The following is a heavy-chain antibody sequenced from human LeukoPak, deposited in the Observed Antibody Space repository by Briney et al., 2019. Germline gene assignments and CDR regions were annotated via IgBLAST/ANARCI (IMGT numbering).Heavy chain of an antibody. Sequence: SVKVSCKASGGTFSSYAISWVRQAPGQGLEWMGGIIPIFGTANYAQKFQGRVTITTDESTSTAYMELSSLRSEDTAVYYCARAGELPPDAFDIWGQVTMVTVSS. CDR1: GGTFSSYA. V-gene: IGHV1-69*05. D-gene: IGHD1-26*01. CDR2: IIPIFGTA. J-gene: IGHJ3*02. CDR3: ARAGELPPDAFDI.